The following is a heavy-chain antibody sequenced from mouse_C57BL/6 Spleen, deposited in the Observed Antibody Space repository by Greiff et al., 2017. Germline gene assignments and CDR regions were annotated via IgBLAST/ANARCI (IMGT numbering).Heavy chain of an antibody. CDR2: IWSDGST. Sequence: QVQLQQSGPGLVAPSQSLSITCTVSGFSLTSYGVHWVRQPPGQGLEWLVVIWSDGSTTYNSALKSRLSIRKDNSKSQVFLKMNSLQTDDTAMYYCAGHSLYDYDDYYAMDYWGQGTSVTVSA. V-gene: IGHV2-6-1*01. CDR3: AGHSLYDYDDYYAMDY. D-gene: IGHD2-4*01. J-gene: IGHJ4*01. CDR1: GFSLTSYG.